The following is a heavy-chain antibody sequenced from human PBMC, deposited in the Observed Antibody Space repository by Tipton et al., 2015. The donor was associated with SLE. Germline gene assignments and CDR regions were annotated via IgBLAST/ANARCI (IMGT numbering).Heavy chain of an antibody. CDR1: GGSVISSPHH. CDR2: SHYNEGS. CDR3: AREFTNTESLSTGLLTDS. J-gene: IGHJ4*02. D-gene: IGHD2-8*02. V-gene: IGHV4-39*07. Sequence: TLSLTCSVSGGSVISSPHHWGWIRQPPGRGLEWIGSSHYNEGSSQRPSLRSRVTISVDTSKNQFSLRLNSVTAADTAVYYCAREFTNTESLSTGLLTDSWGQGILVTVSS.